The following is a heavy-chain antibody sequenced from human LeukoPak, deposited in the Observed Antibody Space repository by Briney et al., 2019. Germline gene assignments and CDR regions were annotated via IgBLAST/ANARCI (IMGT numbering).Heavy chain of an antibody. CDR3: ARGVWASGIPGY. Sequence: ASVKVSCKASGGTFSSYAISWVRQAPGQGLEWMGGIIPIFGTANYAQKFQGRVTITADKSTSTAYVELSSLRSEDTAVYYCARGVWASGIPGYWGQGTLVTVSS. D-gene: IGHD2-21*01. CDR1: GGTFSSYA. V-gene: IGHV1-69*06. CDR2: IIPIFGTA. J-gene: IGHJ4*02.